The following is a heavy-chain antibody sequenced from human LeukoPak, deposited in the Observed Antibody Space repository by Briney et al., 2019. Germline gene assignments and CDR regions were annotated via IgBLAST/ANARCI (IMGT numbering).Heavy chain of an antibody. Sequence: ASVKVSCKASGYTFTSYYMRWVRQAPGQGLEWMGLINPTGGSTGYAQKFQGRVTMTRDMSTSTDYMELSSLRSEDTAIYYCARDQDSSGWYNYWGQGTLVTVSS. D-gene: IGHD6-19*01. CDR1: GYTFTSYY. V-gene: IGHV1-46*01. J-gene: IGHJ4*02. CDR2: INPTGGST. CDR3: ARDQDSSGWYNY.